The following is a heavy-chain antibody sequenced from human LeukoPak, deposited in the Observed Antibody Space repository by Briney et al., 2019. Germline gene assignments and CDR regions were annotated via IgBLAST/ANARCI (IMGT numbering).Heavy chain of an antibody. V-gene: IGHV1-2*02. CDR2: INPNSGGT. Sequence: ASVKVSCKASGYTFTGYYMHWVRQAPGQGLEWMGWINPNSGGTNYAQKFQGRVTMTRDTSISTAYMELSRLRSDDTAVCYCARGGTGTTPTTDYWGQGTLVTVSS. CDR3: ARGGTGTTPTTDY. D-gene: IGHD1-7*01. J-gene: IGHJ4*02. CDR1: GYTFTGYY.